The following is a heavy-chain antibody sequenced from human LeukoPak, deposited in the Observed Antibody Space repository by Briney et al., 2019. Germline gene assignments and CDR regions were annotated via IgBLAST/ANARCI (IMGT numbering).Heavy chain of an antibody. V-gene: IGHV4-59*01. J-gene: IGHJ4*02. Sequence: SETLSLTCTGSGGSISSYYCSWIRQPPGKGLEWIGFMYYSGSTNYNPSLKSRVAISVDTSKNQFSLKLSSVTAADTAVYYCARSSTLFGSGVIDYWGQGTLVTVSS. CDR2: MYYSGST. D-gene: IGHD6-19*01. CDR3: ARSSTLFGSGVIDY. CDR1: GGSISSYY.